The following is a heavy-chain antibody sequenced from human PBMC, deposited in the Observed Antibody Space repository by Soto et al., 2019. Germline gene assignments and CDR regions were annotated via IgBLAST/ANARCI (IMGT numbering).Heavy chain of an antibody. V-gene: IGHV4-4*07. D-gene: IGHD7-27*01. CDR1: GDSMTTYY. Sequence: QVHLQESGPGLVEPSETLSLTCTVSGDSMTTYYWSWIRQSAEKGLEWIGRISAKGTTTYIPSLKSRIVLSIDTSKNQFSLTLNFVTAADTAVYFCARDQSGDADIWGQGTLVTVS. CDR3: ARDQSGDADI. J-gene: IGHJ3*02. CDR2: ISAKGTT.